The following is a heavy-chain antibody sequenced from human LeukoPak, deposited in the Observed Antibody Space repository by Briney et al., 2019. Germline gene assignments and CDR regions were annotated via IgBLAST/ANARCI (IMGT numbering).Heavy chain of an antibody. CDR3: ARMPINYYDSSGYVGYFDL. Sequence: GGSLRLSCAASGFTFSVHSMNWVRQAPGKGLEWVSYISSSSSTIYYADSVKGRFTISRDNSKNTLYLQMNSLRAEDTAVYYCARMPINYYDSSGYVGYFDLWGRGTLVTVSS. CDR1: GFTFSVHS. J-gene: IGHJ2*01. CDR2: ISSSSSTI. V-gene: IGHV3-48*01. D-gene: IGHD3-22*01.